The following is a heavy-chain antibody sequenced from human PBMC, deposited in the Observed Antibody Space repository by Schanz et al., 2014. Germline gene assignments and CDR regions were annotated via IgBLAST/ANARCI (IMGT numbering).Heavy chain of an antibody. CDR1: GFTFSSYA. D-gene: IGHD2-2*01. CDR2: IWNNGVTK. J-gene: IGHJ4*02. Sequence: VQLLESGGGLVQPGGSLRLSCAASGFTFSSYAMSWVRQAPGKGLEWVAVIWNNGVTKYYADSVRGRFTISRDNSKNTLYLHMNTLRSEDTAVYYCAKDSTHIDIVLVPTAIDYWGQGTLVTVSS. V-gene: IGHV3-30*02. CDR3: AKDSTHIDIVLVPTAIDY.